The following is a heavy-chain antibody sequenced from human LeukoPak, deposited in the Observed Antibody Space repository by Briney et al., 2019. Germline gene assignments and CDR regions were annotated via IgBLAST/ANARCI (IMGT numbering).Heavy chain of an antibody. V-gene: IGHV4-59*08. CDR3: ARHFFRHDAFDI. Sequence: SETLSLTCTVSGGSISSYYWSWIRQPPGKGLEWIGYIYYSGSTNYSPSLKSRVTISVDTSKNQFSLKLSSVTAADTAVYYCARHFFRHDAFDIWGQGTMVTVSS. CDR1: GGSISSYY. J-gene: IGHJ3*02. D-gene: IGHD2/OR15-2a*01. CDR2: IYYSGST.